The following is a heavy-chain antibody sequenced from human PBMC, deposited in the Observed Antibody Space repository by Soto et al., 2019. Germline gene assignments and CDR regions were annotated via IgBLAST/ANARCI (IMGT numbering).Heavy chain of an antibody. V-gene: IGHV3-74*01. CDR3: ASASAGGNIVLVVAASRKYSKDV. Sequence: GGSLRLSCAASGFTFSLYWMHWVRQGPGKGLFWVSGISGDGSWTSYAESVKGRFTISRDNAKNTVYLQMNTLRAEDTALYYCASASAGGNIVLVVAASRKYSKDVWGQGTKVTAP. J-gene: IGHJ6*02. CDR1: GFTFSLYW. CDR2: ISGDGSWT. D-gene: IGHD2-15*01.